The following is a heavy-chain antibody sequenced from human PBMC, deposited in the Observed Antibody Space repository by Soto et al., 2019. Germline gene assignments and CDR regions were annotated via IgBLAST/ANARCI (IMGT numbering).Heavy chain of an antibody. D-gene: IGHD2-15*01. CDR3: AKDPVVVLAANYWYFDL. V-gene: IGHV3-23*01. CDR2: ISGSGGST. CDR1: GFTFSSYA. J-gene: IGHJ2*01. Sequence: EVQLLESGGGLVQPGGSLRLSCAASGFTFSSYAMSWVRQAPGKGLEWVSAISGSGGSTYYADSVKGRFTISRDNSKNTLYLQMNSLRAEDTAVYYCAKDPVVVLAANYWYFDLWGRGTLVTVSS.